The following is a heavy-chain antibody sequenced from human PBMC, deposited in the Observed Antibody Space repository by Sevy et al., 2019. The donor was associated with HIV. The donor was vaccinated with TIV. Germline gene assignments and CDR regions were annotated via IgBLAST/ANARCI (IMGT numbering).Heavy chain of an antibody. CDR1: GFTFGDYA. CDR3: TRGYYYDSNGYSDY. CDR2: IRSKDYGGAT. Sequence: GRSLRLSCTGSGFTFGDYAMSWFRQAPGMGLEWVGFIRSKDYGGATEYAASVKGRFTISRDDSISIADLQMNSLKTEDTAVYYCTRGYYYDSNGYSDYWGQGTLVTVSS. V-gene: IGHV3-49*03. D-gene: IGHD3-22*01. J-gene: IGHJ4*02.